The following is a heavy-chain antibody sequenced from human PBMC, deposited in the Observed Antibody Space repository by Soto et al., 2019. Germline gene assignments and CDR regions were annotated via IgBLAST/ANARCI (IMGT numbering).Heavy chain of an antibody. CDR1: GDSVSSNSAA. V-gene: IGHV6-1*01. CDR3: ARADCSGGTCYSDGYFDY. D-gene: IGHD2-15*01. CDR2: TYYRSKWYY. J-gene: IGHJ4*02. Sequence: PSQTLSLTCAISGDSVSSNSAAWNWIRQSPSRGLEWLGRTYYRSKWYYDYADSEKSRIIINPDASKNQFSLQLNSVTPEDTAVYYCARADCSGGTCYSDGYFDYWGQGTLVTVSS.